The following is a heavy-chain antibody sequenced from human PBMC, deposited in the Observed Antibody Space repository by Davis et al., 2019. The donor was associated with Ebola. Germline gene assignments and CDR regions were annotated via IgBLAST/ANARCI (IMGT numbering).Heavy chain of an antibody. CDR1: GFTFSSYA. D-gene: IGHD5-18*01. CDR2: ISGSGGST. J-gene: IGHJ6*04. V-gene: IGHV3-23*01. CDR3: AKDGYSYGSYGMDV. Sequence: PGGSLRLSCAASGFTFSSYAMSWVRQAPGKGLEWVSAISGSGGSTYYADSVKGRFTISRDNSKNTLYLQMNSLRAEDTAVYYCAKDGYSYGSYGMDVWGKGTTVTVSS.